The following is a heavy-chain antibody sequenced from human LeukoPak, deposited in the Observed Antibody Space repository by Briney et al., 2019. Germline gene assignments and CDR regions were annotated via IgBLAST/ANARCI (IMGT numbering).Heavy chain of an antibody. CDR2: TSYDGSNK. V-gene: IGHV3-30*03. Sequence: GGSLRLSCAASGVTFSSYGMHWVRQAPGKGLEWVAVTSYDGSNKYYADSVKGRFTISRDNSKNTLYLQMNSLRAEDTAVYYCARVTVAKDAFDIWGQGTMVTVSS. J-gene: IGHJ3*02. D-gene: IGHD4-23*01. CDR1: GVTFSSYG. CDR3: ARVTVAKDAFDI.